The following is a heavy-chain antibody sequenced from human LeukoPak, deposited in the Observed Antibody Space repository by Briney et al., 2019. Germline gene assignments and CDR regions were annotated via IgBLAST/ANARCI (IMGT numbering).Heavy chain of an antibody. Sequence: ASVKVSCKASGCTFSNYGISWVRQAPGLGLEWMGWTSYNGNTNYAQKFQDRVTMTTDTSTTTAYMELRSLESDDTAVYYCARHSGSGWQALGYWGQGTLVTVSS. D-gene: IGHD6-19*01. J-gene: IGHJ4*02. CDR1: GCTFSNYG. CDR3: ARHSGSGWQALGY. V-gene: IGHV1-18*04. CDR2: TSYNGNT.